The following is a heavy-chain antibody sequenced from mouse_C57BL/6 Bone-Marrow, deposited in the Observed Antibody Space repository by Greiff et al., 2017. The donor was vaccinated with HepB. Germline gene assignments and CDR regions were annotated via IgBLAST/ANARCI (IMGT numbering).Heavy chain of an antibody. J-gene: IGHJ4*01. CDR3: ATGITTVVANYAMDY. Sequence: EVKLVESGPELVKPGASVKISCKASGYTFTDYYMNWVKQSHGKSLEWIGDINPNNGGTSYNQKFKGKATLTVDKSSSTAYMELRSLTSEDSAVYYCATGITTVVANYAMDYWGQGTSVTVSS. V-gene: IGHV1-26*01. D-gene: IGHD1-1*01. CDR1: GYTFTDYY. CDR2: INPNNGGT.